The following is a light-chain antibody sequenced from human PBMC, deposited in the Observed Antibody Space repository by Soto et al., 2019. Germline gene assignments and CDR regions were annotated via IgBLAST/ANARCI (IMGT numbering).Light chain of an antibody. J-gene: IGKJ3*01. CDR3: HQPRA. Sequence: DIQLTQSPSFLSASVGDRVTITCRASQGISSYLAWYQQKPGKAPKLLIYAASTLQSGVPSRFSGSGSGTEFTLTISSLQPEDFATYYCHQPRAFGPGTKVDIK. CDR1: QGISSY. CDR2: AAS. V-gene: IGKV1-9*01.